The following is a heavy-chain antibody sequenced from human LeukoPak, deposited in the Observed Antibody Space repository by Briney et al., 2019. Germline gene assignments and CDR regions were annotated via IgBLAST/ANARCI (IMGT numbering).Heavy chain of an antibody. CDR3: ARGSSSSWYDWFDP. Sequence: PGGSLRLSCAASGFTFSSYTMNWIRQPPGKGLEWIGEINHSGSTNYNPSLKSRVTISVDTSKNQFSLKLSSVTAADTAVYYCARGSSSSWYDWFDPWGQGTLVTVSS. CDR2: INHSGST. D-gene: IGHD6-13*01. J-gene: IGHJ5*02. V-gene: IGHV4-34*01. CDR1: GFTFSSYT.